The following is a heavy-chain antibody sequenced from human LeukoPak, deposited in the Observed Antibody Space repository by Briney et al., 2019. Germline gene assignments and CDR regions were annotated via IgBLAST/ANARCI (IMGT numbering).Heavy chain of an antibody. Sequence: ASVKVSCKASGYSFTCYYMHWVRQAPGQGLEWMGWINPNSGDTGYAQQFQGRVTMTRDMSITTIYMELTRLRSDDTAFYYCARWDGYSSSPDYWGQGSLVTVSS. J-gene: IGHJ4*02. V-gene: IGHV1-2*02. CDR1: GYSFTCYY. CDR2: INPNSGDT. D-gene: IGHD6-13*01. CDR3: ARWDGYSSSPDY.